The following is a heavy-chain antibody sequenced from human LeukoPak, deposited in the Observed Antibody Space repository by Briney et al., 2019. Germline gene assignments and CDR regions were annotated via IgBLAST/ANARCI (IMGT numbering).Heavy chain of an antibody. V-gene: IGHV4-31*03. J-gene: IGHJ6*02. Sequence: SETLSLTCTVSGGSISSGGYYWSWIRQHPGKGLEWIGYIYYSGSTYYNPSLKSRVTISVDTAKNQFSLKLSSVTAADTAVYYCARGGYDFPYYYYGMDVWGQGTTVTVSS. D-gene: IGHD5-12*01. CDR1: GGSISSGGYY. CDR2: IYYSGST. CDR3: ARGGYDFPYYYYGMDV.